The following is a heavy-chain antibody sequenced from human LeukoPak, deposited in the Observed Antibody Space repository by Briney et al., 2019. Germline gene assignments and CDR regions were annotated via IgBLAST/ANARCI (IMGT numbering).Heavy chain of an antibody. CDR2: VSYSGST. J-gene: IGHJ4*02. CDR1: GGSISGYY. D-gene: IGHD6-13*01. CDR3: ARGGLYSSI. V-gene: IGHV4-59*08. Sequence: PSETLSLTCTLSGGSISGYYSGWLRQPPGKGLEWIGYVSYSGSTNYNPSLKSRVTISVDTSKNQFSLRLSSVTAADTAVYYCARGGLYSSIWGQGTLVTVSS.